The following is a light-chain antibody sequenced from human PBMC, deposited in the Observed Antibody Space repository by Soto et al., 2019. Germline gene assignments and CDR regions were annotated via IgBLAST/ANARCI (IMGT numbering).Light chain of an antibody. J-gene: IGLJ1*01. CDR2: EVS. CDR3: KSYAGSNTYV. Sequence: QSVLTQPPSASGSPGQSVTISCTGTSSDVGGYNYVSWYQQHPGKAPKVMIYEVSKRPSGVPDRFSGSKSGNTASLTVSVLQAEDEADYFCKSYAGSNTYVFGSGTKLTVL. CDR1: SSDVGGYNY. V-gene: IGLV2-8*01.